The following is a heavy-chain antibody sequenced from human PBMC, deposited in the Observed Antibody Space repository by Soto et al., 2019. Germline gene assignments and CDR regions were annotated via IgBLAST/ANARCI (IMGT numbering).Heavy chain of an antibody. CDR2: IYYSGST. CDR1: GGSISSYY. Sequence: SETLSLTCTVSGGSISSYYWSWIRQPPGKGLEWIGYIYYSGSTNYNPSLKSRVTISVDTSKNQFSLKLSSVTAADTAVYYCARITMVRGGPYYSAMDVWAQGPPVTVSS. CDR3: ARITMVRGGPYYSAMDV. J-gene: IGHJ6*02. V-gene: IGHV4-59*01. D-gene: IGHD3-10*01.